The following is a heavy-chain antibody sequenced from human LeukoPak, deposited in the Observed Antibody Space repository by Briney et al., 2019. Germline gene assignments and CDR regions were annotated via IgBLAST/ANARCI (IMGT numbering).Heavy chain of an antibody. CDR1: GYTFTGYY. Sequence: ASVKVSCKASGYTFTGYYMHWVRQAPGQGLEWVGWINPKNGGSNYAQKFQGRVTMTRDRSISTAYMELSRLTSDDTAVYYCARARGYCSGGNCYGAWGPHYFDYWGQGTLVTVSS. CDR2: INPKNGGS. V-gene: IGHV1-2*02. D-gene: IGHD2-15*01. CDR3: ARARGYCSGGNCYGAWGPHYFDY. J-gene: IGHJ4*02.